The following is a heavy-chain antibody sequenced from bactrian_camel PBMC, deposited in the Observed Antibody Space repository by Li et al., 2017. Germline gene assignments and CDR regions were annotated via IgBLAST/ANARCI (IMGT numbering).Heavy chain of an antibody. CDR3: AARRRCWAPPPLSNAAEYNN. Sequence: VQLVESGGGSVQAGGSLRLSCKGSEYISSSNCVGWFRQAPGQEREGVAAIYIGGGITHHADSVKGRFAISQDSAANTVYLQMNSLKPEDTAMYYCAARRRCWAPPPLSNAAEYNNWGQGTQVTVS. D-gene: IGHD3*01. V-gene: IGHV3S31*01. J-gene: IGHJ4*01. CDR2: IYIGGGIT. CDR1: EYISSSNC.